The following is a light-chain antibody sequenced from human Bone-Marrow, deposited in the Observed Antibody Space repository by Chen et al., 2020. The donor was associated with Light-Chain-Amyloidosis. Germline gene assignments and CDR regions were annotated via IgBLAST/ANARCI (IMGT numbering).Light chain of an antibody. J-gene: IGLJ2*01. CDR2: RDI. Sequence: SYELTQPPPVSVSPGQTARITCSGDDLPTKYAYWYQQKPGQAPVLLIHRDIERPSGISERFSDKSSGKTATVTMGGVQAEGEAEEPCKATTSSGTYAKIFGRGSTLTVL. CDR1: DLPTKY. CDR3: KATTSSGTYAKI. V-gene: IGLV3-25*03.